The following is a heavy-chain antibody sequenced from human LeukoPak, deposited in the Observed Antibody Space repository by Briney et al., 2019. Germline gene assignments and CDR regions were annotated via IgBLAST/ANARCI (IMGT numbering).Heavy chain of an antibody. Sequence: GGSLRLSCAASGFTFSTYGMHWVRQAPGKGLEWVAVVLFDGSKKYYEDSVKGRFTISRDNSKNTLYLQMSSLKTEDTAVYYCTKDPPFTGGVYSAYWGQGTLVTVSS. CDR1: GFTFSTYG. D-gene: IGHD7-27*01. J-gene: IGHJ4*02. CDR2: VLFDGSKK. V-gene: IGHV3-30*18. CDR3: TKDPPFTGGVYSAY.